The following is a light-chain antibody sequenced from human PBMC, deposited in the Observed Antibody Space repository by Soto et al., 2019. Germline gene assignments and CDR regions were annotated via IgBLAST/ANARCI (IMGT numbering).Light chain of an antibody. Sequence: DLQMTQSPSTLSASVGGRVTITCRASQSINSWLAWYQQRPGKAPKLLIYKASSLESGVPSRFSGSGSGTEFTLTISSLQPDDFATYYCQQYNSYWTFGQGTKVEIK. CDR2: KAS. CDR3: QQYNSYWT. V-gene: IGKV1-5*03. J-gene: IGKJ1*01. CDR1: QSINSW.